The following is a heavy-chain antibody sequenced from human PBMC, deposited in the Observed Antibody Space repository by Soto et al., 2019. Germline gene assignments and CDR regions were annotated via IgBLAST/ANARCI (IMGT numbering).Heavy chain of an antibody. CDR3: ARVSYGVYFQH. CDR1: GGSFSGYY. Sequence: QVQLQQWGAGLLKPSETLSLTCAVYGGSFSGYYWSWIRQPPGKGLEWIGEINHSGRTNYNPSLKSRVTISVDTSKNQFSLKLSSVTAADTAVYYCARVSYGVYFQHWGQGSLVTVSS. V-gene: IGHV4-34*01. D-gene: IGHD1-26*01. J-gene: IGHJ1*01. CDR2: INHSGRT.